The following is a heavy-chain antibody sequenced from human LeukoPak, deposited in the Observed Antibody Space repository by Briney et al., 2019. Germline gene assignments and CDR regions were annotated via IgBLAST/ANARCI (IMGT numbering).Heavy chain of an antibody. V-gene: IGHV4-39*01. CDR3: AVRNDYSNYANQRRDY. D-gene: IGHD4-11*01. J-gene: IGHJ4*02. CDR1: GGSISSSSYY. Sequence: SETLSLTCTVSGGSISSSSYYWGWIRQPPGKGLEWIGSIYYSGSTYYNPSLKSRVTISVDTSKNQFSLKLRSVTAADTAVYYCAVRNDYSNYANQRRDYWGQGTLVTVSS. CDR2: IYYSGST.